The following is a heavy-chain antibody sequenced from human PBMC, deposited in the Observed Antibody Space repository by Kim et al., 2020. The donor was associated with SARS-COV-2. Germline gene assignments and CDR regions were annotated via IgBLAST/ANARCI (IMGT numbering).Heavy chain of an antibody. CDR2: IYSGDKT. J-gene: IGHJ4*02. CDR3: ATIITVAGVV. V-gene: IGHV3-66*01. D-gene: IGHD6-19*01. CDR1: GFTVSSNY. Sequence: GGSLRLSCAASGFTVSSNYMSWLRQAPGKGLEWLSVIYSGDKTYFVESVKGSLTISRDNSKNTLYLQMSSLRVEDTAVYYCATIITVAGVVWGLGTLV.